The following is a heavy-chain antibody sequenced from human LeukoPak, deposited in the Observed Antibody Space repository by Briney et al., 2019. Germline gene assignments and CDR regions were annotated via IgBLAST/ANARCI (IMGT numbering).Heavy chain of an antibody. CDR3: TTDPPGYNWNLVNWFDP. V-gene: IGHV3-15*01. Sequence: TGGSLRLSCAASGFTFSNAWMSWVRQAPGKGLEWVGRIKSKTDGGTTDYAAPVKGRFTISRDDSKNTLYLQMNSLKTEDTAVYYCTTDPPGYNWNLVNWFDPWGQGTLVTVSS. CDR1: GFTFSNAW. D-gene: IGHD1-20*01. CDR2: IKSKTDGGTT. J-gene: IGHJ5*02.